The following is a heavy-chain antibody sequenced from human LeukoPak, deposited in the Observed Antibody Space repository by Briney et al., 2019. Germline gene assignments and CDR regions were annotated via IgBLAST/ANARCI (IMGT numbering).Heavy chain of an antibody. Sequence: PSETLSLTCTVSGGSISSYFWSWIRHPPGKGLQWIGYIYYSGSTIYNPSLKSRVTISVDTSKNQFSLKLSSVTAADTAVYYCARASEDYYYYYMDIWGKGTTVTISS. CDR3: ARASEDYYYYYMDI. CDR2: IYYSGST. J-gene: IGHJ6*03. CDR1: GGSISSYF. V-gene: IGHV4-59*01. D-gene: IGHD1-14*01.